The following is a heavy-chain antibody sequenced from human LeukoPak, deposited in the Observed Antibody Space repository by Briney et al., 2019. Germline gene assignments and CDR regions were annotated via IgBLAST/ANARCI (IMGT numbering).Heavy chain of an antibody. Sequence: TLSLTCTVSGGSISSGHYYWSWIRQPPGKGLEWIGYIYYSGSTYYNPSLKSRVTISVDTSKNQFSLKLSSVTAADTAVYYCARVWVYCSSTSCQGEDWGQGTLVTVSS. CDR2: IYYSGST. CDR3: ARVWVYCSSTSCQGED. J-gene: IGHJ4*02. D-gene: IGHD2-2*01. CDR1: GGSISSGHYY. V-gene: IGHV4-30-4*08.